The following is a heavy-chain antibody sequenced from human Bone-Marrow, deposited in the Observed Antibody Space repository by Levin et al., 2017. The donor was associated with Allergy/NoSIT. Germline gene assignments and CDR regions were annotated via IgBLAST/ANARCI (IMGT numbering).Heavy chain of an antibody. CDR3: AREKTVTAYNFDY. Sequence: GESLKISCAASGFTFTDYWMSWVRQAPGKGLEWVANIKYDEGEKHYVGSVKGRFTISRDNARNSLYLQMNSLRAEDTAVYYCAREKTVTAYNFDYWGQGILVTVSS. CDR1: GFTFTDYW. J-gene: IGHJ4*02. CDR2: IKYDEGEK. D-gene: IGHD2-21*02. V-gene: IGHV3-7*01.